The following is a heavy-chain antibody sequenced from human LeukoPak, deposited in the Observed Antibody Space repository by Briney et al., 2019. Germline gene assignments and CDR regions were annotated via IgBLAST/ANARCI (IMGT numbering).Heavy chain of an antibody. CDR3: TRDEGSSGWLLFDY. V-gene: IGHV3-49*03. D-gene: IGHD6-19*01. CDR2: IRSKAYGGTT. Sequence: GGSLRLSCTASGVTFSDYAMSWFRQAPGKGLEWVGFIRSKAYGGTTEYAASVKGRFTISRDDSKSIAYLQMNSLKTEDTAVYYCTRDEGSSGWLLFDYWGQGTLVTVSS. CDR1: GVTFSDYA. J-gene: IGHJ4*02.